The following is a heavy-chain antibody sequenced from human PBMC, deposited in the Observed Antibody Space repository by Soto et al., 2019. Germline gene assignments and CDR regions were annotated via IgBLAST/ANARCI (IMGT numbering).Heavy chain of an antibody. V-gene: IGHV1-18*01. CDR1: GYTFTSYG. D-gene: IGHD3-3*01. CDR3: ARDFGSGYYRPNWFDP. J-gene: IGHJ5*02. Sequence: ASVKVSCKASGYTFTSYGISWVRQAPGQGLEWMGWISAYNGNTNYAQKLQGRVTMTTDTSTSTAYMELRSLRSDDTAVYYCARDFGSGYYRPNWFDPWGQGTLVTVSS. CDR2: ISAYNGNT.